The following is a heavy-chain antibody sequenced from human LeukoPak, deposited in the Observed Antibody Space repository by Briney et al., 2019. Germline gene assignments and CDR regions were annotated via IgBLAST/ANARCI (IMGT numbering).Heavy chain of an antibody. V-gene: IGHV3-9*03. CDR2: ISWNSGSI. J-gene: IGHJ4*02. CDR3: AKDSGSYSISFDY. D-gene: IGHD1-26*01. CDR1: GFTFDDYA. Sequence: GGSLRLSCAASGFTFDDYAMHWVRQAPGKGLEWVSGISWNSGSIGYADSVRGRFTISRDNAKISLYLQMNSLRAEDMALYYCAKDSGSYSISFDYWGQGTLVTVSS.